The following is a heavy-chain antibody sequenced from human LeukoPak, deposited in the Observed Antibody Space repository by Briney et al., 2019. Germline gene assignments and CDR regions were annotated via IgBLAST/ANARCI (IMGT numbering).Heavy chain of an antibody. V-gene: IGHV3-74*01. CDR2: INSAGSST. J-gene: IGHJ4*02. CDR3: ASLRFLEWLDY. D-gene: IGHD3-3*01. Sequence: GGSLRLSCTASGFTFSSYWTHWVRHAPGKGLVWVSRINSAGSSTSYADSVKGRFTISRDNAKNTLYLQMNSLRAEDTAVYYCASLRFLEWLDYWSQGTLVTVSS. CDR1: GFTFSSYW.